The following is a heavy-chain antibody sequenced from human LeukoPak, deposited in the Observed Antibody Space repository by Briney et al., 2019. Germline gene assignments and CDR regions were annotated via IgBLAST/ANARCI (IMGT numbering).Heavy chain of an antibody. CDR2: INTDGTST. J-gene: IGHJ4*02. CDR1: GFSFRNYW. CDR3: ARDLWLGDY. V-gene: IGHV3-74*01. D-gene: IGHD6-19*01. Sequence: GGSLRLSCVASGFSFRNYWMYWVRQAPGKGLVWVSHINTDGTSTNYADSVKGRFTVSRDNAKKTLYLQMNTLRVEYTAVYYCARDLWLGDYLGQGTLVTVSS.